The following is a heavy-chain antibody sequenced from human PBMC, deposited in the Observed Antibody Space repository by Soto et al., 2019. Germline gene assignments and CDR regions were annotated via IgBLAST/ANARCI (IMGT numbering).Heavy chain of an antibody. J-gene: IGHJ6*02. CDR2: IYYSGST. Sequence: SETLSLTCTVSGGSISSSSYYWGWIRQPPGKGLEWIGSIYYSGSTYYNPSLKSRVTISVDTSKNQFSLKLSSVTAADTAVYYCGAYGSGEMVSYYYGMDVWGQGTTVTVSS. CDR3: GAYGSGEMVSYYYGMDV. V-gene: IGHV4-39*01. D-gene: IGHD3-10*01. CDR1: GGSISSSSYY.